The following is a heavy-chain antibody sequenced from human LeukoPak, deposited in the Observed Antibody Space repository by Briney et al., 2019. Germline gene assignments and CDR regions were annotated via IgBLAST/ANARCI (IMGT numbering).Heavy chain of an antibody. Sequence: SETLSLTCAVYGGPFSGYYWSWIRQPPGKGLEWIGEINHRGSTNYNPSLKSRVTISVDTSKNQFSLKLSSVTAADTAVYYCARGRTTYDYVWGSYRPPDYWGQGTLVTVSS. V-gene: IGHV4-34*01. CDR2: INHRGST. CDR1: GGPFSGYY. CDR3: ARGRTTYDYVWGSYRPPDY. J-gene: IGHJ4*02. D-gene: IGHD3-16*02.